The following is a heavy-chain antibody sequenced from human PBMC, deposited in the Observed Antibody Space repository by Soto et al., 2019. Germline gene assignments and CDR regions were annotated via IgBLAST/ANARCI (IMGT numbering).Heavy chain of an antibody. CDR1: RYIFTNYG. Sequence: QVQLVQSGVEVREPGASVKVSCKAVRYIFTNYGVSWVRQAPGQGLEWMGWITTYNGNTEYAQKFQGRVTMTTDASTSQAYRDLGGWRPDDAAIYTCARALPGSEMAAWGQGTTVTVSS. CDR3: ARALPGSEMAA. J-gene: IGHJ6*02. CDR2: ITTYNGNT. V-gene: IGHV1-18*01.